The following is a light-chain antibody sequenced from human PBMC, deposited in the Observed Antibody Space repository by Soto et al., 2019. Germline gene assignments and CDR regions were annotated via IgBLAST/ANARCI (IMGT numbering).Light chain of an antibody. Sequence: DIQMTQSPSSLSASAGDRVSISCQASQDITNYLNWYQQKPGRAPKLLIYHASNLETGVPSRFSGSKSGTNFNFTISSLETEDVATYYCQQYDNVPLTFGGGTKVEIK. V-gene: IGKV1-33*01. CDR1: QDITNY. J-gene: IGKJ4*01. CDR2: HAS. CDR3: QQYDNVPLT.